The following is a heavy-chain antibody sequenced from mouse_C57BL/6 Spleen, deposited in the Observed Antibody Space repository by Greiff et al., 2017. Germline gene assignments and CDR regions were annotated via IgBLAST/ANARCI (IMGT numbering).Heavy chain of an antibody. Sequence: VQLQQPGAELVRPGSSVKLSCKASGYTFTSYWMDWVKQRPGQGLEWIGNIYPSDSETHYNQKFKDKATFTVDKSSSTAYMQLSSLTSEDSAVYYCGGLYGPFAYWGQGTLVTVSA. D-gene: IGHD1-1*01. CDR1: GYTFTSYW. CDR2: IYPSDSET. CDR3: GGLYGPFAY. J-gene: IGHJ3*01. V-gene: IGHV1-61*01.